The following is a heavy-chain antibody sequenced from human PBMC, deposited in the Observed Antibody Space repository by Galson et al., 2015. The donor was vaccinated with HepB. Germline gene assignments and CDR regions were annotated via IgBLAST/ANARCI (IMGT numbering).Heavy chain of an antibody. D-gene: IGHD5-18*01. J-gene: IGHJ4*02. CDR3: ARDRTAMVPWYFDY. Sequence: SLRLSCAASGFTFSSYSMNWVRQAPGKGLEWVSYISSSSSTIYYADSVKGRFTISRDNAKNSLYLQMNSLRAEDTAVYYCARDRTAMVPWYFDYWGQGTLVTVSS. CDR2: ISSSSSTI. CDR1: GFTFSSYS. V-gene: IGHV3-48*04.